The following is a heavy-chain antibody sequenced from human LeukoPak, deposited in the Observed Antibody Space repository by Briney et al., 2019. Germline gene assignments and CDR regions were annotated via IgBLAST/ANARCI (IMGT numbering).Heavy chain of an antibody. CDR1: GYTFTSYA. Sequence: ASVKVSCKASGYTFTSYAMNWVRQAPGQGLEWMGWINTNTGNPTYAQGFTGRFVFSLDTSVSTAYLQISSLKAEDTAVYYCTREDSTVTTPNWFDPWGQGTLVTVSS. CDR2: INTNTGNP. J-gene: IGHJ5*02. D-gene: IGHD4-17*01. CDR3: TREDSTVTTPNWFDP. V-gene: IGHV7-4-1*02.